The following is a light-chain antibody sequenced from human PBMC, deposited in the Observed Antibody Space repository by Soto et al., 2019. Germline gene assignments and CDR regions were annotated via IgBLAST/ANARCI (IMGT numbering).Light chain of an antibody. CDR2: EGS. CDR3: CSYAGSSRGGYV. V-gene: IGLV2-23*01. J-gene: IGLJ1*01. CDR1: SSDVGSYNL. Sequence: QSALTQPASVSGSPGQSITISCTGTSSDVGSYNLVSWYQQHPGKAPKLMIYEGSKRPSGVSNRFSGSKSGNTASLTISGLQAEDEADYYCCSYAGSSRGGYVFGTGTKLTVL.